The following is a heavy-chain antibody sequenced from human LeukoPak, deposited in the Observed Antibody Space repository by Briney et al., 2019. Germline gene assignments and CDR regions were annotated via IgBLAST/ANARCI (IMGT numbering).Heavy chain of an antibody. J-gene: IGHJ4*02. CDR1: GLTFSNYW. CDR2: IPGSGGGT. V-gene: IGHV3-23*01. CDR3: AKGGIASTGFDY. D-gene: IGHD6-13*01. Sequence: PGGSLRLSCAASGLTFSNYWMSWVRQAPGKGLEWVSSIPGSGGGTNYADSVKGRFTISRDNSKNTLFLQMNSLRAEDTAVYYCAKGGIASTGFDYWGQGTLVTVSS.